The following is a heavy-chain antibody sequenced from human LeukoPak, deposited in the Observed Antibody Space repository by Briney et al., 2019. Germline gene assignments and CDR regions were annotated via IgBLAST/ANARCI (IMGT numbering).Heavy chain of an antibody. J-gene: IGHJ4*02. V-gene: IGHV3-30*03. CDR2: ISYDGSIK. D-gene: IGHD6-13*01. Sequence: GGSLRLSCAASGFTFSSYGMHWVRQAPGKGLEWVAVISYDGSIKYYVDSVKGRFTITRDNAKNSLYLQMNSLRAEDTAVYYCARYGSIVAAGTFDYWGQGTLVTVSS. CDR3: ARYGSIVAAGTFDY. CDR1: GFTFSSYG.